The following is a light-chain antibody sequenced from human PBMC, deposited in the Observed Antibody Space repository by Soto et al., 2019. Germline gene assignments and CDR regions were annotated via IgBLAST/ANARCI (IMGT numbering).Light chain of an antibody. CDR2: RAS. V-gene: IGKV1-27*01. J-gene: IGKJ3*01. CDR3: QKYDGVPFT. CDR1: QGIGTD. Sequence: DIQMTQSPSSLFASVGDRVTITCRASQGIGTDLAWYQQKPGKAPKLLIYRASSLQSGVPSRFSGIGSGTDFTLAISNLQPEDFATYFCQKYDGVPFTFGPGTRVDFK.